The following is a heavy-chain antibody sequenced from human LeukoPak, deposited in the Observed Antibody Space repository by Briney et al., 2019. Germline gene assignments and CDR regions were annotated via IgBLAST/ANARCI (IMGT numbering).Heavy chain of an antibody. CDR2: ISTYNGNT. CDR3: ARDQKYCTGGSCFPFDF. J-gene: IGHJ4*02. D-gene: IGHD2-15*01. V-gene: IGHV1-18*01. CDR1: GGTFSSYA. Sequence: ASVKVSCKASGGTFSSYAINWVRQAPGQGLEWMGWISTYNGNTNFAQKFQGRVTMTTDTSTSTAYMELSSLRSDDTAVYYCARDQKYCTGGSCFPFDFWGQGNLVTVSS.